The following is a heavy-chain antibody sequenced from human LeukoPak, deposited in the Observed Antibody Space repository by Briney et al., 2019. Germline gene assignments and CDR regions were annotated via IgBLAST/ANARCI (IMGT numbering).Heavy chain of an antibody. J-gene: IGHJ4*02. V-gene: IGHV1-69*13. D-gene: IGHD6-19*01. CDR3: ARGSGWDPWDY. CDR2: IIPIFGTA. CDR1: GYTFTSYD. Sequence: ASVKVSCKASGYTFTSYDINWVRQATGQGLEWMGWIIPIFGTANYAQKFQGRVTITADESTSTAYMELSSLRSEDTAVYYCARGSGWDPWDYWGQGTLVTVSS.